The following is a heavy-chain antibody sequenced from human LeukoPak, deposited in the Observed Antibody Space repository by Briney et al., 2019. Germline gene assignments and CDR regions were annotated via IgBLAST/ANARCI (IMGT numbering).Heavy chain of an antibody. CDR3: ARDPTARGYSGYDAFDI. D-gene: IGHD5-12*01. Sequence: GGSLRLSCAASGFTVSSNYMSWVRQAPGKGLEWVSVIYSGGSTYYADSVKGRFTISRDNSKNTLYLQMNSLRAEDTAVYYCARDPTARGYSGYDAFDIWGQGTMVTVSS. V-gene: IGHV3-66*01. CDR2: IYSGGST. J-gene: IGHJ3*02. CDR1: GFTVSSNY.